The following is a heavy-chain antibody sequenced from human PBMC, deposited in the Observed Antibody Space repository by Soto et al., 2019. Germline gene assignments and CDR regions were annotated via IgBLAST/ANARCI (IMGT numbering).Heavy chain of an antibody. D-gene: IGHD6-13*01. V-gene: IGHV4-31*03. J-gene: IGHJ5*02. CDR2: IYYSGST. CDR3: ASEAAAGTNWFDP. CDR1: GGSISSGGYY. Sequence: SETLSLTCTVSGGSISSGGYYWSWIRQHPGKGLEWIGYIYYSGSTYYNPSLKSRVTISVDTSKNQFSLKLSSVTAADTAVYYCASEAAAGTNWFDPWGQGTLVTVSS.